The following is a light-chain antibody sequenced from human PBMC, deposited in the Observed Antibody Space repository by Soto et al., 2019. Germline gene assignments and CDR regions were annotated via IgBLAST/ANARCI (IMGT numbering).Light chain of an antibody. CDR3: QQRNTWPPIT. Sequence: EIVLTQSPGTLSLSPGEGATLSFRAIQSVSSSYIAWYQQKPGQAPRLLIYGASTRATGIPARFGGSGSGTEFTLTISSLQSEDFALYYCQQRNTWPPITFGQGTRLENK. V-gene: IGKV3-15*01. CDR1: QSVSSS. J-gene: IGKJ5*01. CDR2: GAS.